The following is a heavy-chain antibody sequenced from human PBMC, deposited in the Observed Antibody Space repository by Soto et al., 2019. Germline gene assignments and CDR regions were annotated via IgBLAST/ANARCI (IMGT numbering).Heavy chain of an antibody. CDR1: GFTFSSYG. CDR2: MSSSGGNT. D-gene: IGHD2-15*01. V-gene: IGHV3-23*01. J-gene: IGHJ5*02. CDR3: AKDSGYCSGGSCYSILPNWFDP. Sequence: PGGSLRLSCAASGFTFSSYGMSWVRQAPGKGLEWVSTMSSSGGNTYYTDSVKGRFTISRDNSKNTLFLQMNSLRAEDTAVYYCAKDSGYCSGGSCYSILPNWFDPWGQGTLVTVSS.